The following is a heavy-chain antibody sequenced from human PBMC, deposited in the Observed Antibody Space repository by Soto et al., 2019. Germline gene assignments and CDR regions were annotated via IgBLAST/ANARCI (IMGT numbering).Heavy chain of an antibody. CDR1: HGSISSHY. J-gene: IGHJ6*02. CDR3: ARALEWPGMDV. V-gene: IGHV4-59*11. CDR2: MFYSGNT. D-gene: IGHD3-3*01. Sequence: SETLSLTCTVSHGSISSHYWSWIRQPPGKGLEWIGYMFYSGNTNYNPSLKSRVTISVDTSKNQFSLKLSSVTAADTAVYYCARALEWPGMDVWGQGTTVTVSS.